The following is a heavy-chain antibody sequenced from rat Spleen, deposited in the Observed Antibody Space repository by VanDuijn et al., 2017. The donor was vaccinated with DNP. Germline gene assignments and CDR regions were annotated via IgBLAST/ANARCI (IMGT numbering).Heavy chain of an antibody. Sequence: EVQLVESGGGLVQPGRSLKLSCAASGPTFRSYGMAWVRQAPTKGLDWVASISNSGGNTFYRDAVKGRFTISRDNTKSSLYLQMDSLSSEDTATYFCTSLYSSSIDYWGHGVMVTVSS. CDR3: TSLYSSSIDY. J-gene: IGHJ2*01. V-gene: IGHV5S13*01. CDR1: GPTFRSYG. CDR2: ISNSGGNT. D-gene: IGHD1-2*01.